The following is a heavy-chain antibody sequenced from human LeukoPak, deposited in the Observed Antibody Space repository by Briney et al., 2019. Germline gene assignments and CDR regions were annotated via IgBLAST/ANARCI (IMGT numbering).Heavy chain of an antibody. Sequence: GGSLSLSCAASGFAFSSYGMHWVRQAPGKGLDWVAVISYDGTNKYYAESVKGRFTISRDNSKNTLYLQMNSLRAEDTAVYYCAKASIFGVVTSEWSFDLWGRGTLVTVSS. CDR3: AKASIFGVVTSEWSFDL. CDR2: ISYDGTNK. D-gene: IGHD3-3*01. CDR1: GFAFSSYG. J-gene: IGHJ2*01. V-gene: IGHV3-30*18.